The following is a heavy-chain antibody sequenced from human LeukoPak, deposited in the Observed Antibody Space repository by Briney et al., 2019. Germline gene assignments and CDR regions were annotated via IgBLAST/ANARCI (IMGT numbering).Heavy chain of an antibody. V-gene: IGHV4-34*01. CDR1: GGSSSGYY. CDR2: INHSGST. CDR3: ARAPLDSSGYYSPYFDY. J-gene: IGHJ4*02. Sequence: KPSETLSLTCAVYGGSSSGYYWSWIRQPPGKGLEWIGEINHSGSTNYNPSLKSRVTISVDTSKNQFSLKLSSVTAADTAVYYCARAPLDSSGYYSPYFDYWGQGTLVTVSS. D-gene: IGHD3-22*01.